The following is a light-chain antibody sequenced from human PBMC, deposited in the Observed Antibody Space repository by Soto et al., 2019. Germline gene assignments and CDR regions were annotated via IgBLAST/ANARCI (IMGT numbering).Light chain of an antibody. J-gene: IGLJ3*02. V-gene: IGLV2-14*01. CDR2: EVS. CDR1: SSDIGGYNF. CDR3: SSYTRSSTLV. Sequence: QSALTQPASVSGSPGQSITISCTGTSSDIGGYNFVSWYQHHPGKAPKLIIYEVSNRPSGVSNRFSGSKSGNTASLTISGLKAEDEADYYCSSYTRSSTLVFGGGTKLTVL.